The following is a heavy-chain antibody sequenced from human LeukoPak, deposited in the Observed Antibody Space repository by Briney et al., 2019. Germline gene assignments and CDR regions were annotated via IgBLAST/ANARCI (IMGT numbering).Heavy chain of an antibody. V-gene: IGHV4-61*01. J-gene: IGHJ4*02. CDR3: ARDRRQLWPFFDY. CDR1: GGPVSSGSYY. Sequence: SETLSLTCTVSGGPVSSGSYYWSWIRQPPGKGLEWIGYIYYSGSTNYNPSLKSRVTISVDTSKNQFSLKLSSVTAADTAVYYCARDRRQLWPFFDYWGQGTLVTVSS. D-gene: IGHD5-18*01. CDR2: IYYSGST.